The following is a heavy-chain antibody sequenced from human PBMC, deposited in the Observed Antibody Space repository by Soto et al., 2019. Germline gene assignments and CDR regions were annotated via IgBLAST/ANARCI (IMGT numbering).Heavy chain of an antibody. V-gene: IGHV4-39*01. J-gene: IGHJ6*02. D-gene: IGHD3-3*01. CDR2: IYYSGST. CDR1: GGSISSSSYY. CDR3: ASGVLRFLEWLADYYYYGMDV. Sequence: SQTLSLTCTVSGGSISSSSYYWGWIRQPPGKGLEWIGSIYYSGSTYYNPSLKSRVTISVDTSKNQFSLKLSSVTAAETAVYYCASGVLRFLEWLADYYYYGMDVWGQGTTVTVSS.